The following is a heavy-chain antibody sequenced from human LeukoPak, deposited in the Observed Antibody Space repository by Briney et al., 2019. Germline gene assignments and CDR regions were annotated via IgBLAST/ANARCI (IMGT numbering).Heavy chain of an antibody. CDR1: GFTFSSCW. J-gene: IGHJ4*02. CDR3: ARALAGTIFGVVTYFDY. CDR2: IKQDGSEK. D-gene: IGHD3-3*01. V-gene: IGHV3-7*01. Sequence: GGSLRLSCAASGFTFSSCWMSWVRQAPGKGLEWVANIKQDGSEKYYVDSVKGRFTISRDNAKNSLYLQMNSLRAEDTAVYYCARALAGTIFGVVTYFDYWGQGTLVTVSS.